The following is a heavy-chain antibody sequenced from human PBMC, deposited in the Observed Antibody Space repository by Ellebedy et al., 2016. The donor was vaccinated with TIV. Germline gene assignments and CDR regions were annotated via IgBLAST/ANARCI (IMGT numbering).Heavy chain of an antibody. CDR2: IHPGDSDP. CDR3: ARVNCSGDSCYSGPDYYYGMDV. V-gene: IGHV5-51*01. Sequence: GESLKISCKGSGYNFSSYWIGWVRQMPEKGLECMGIIHPGDSDPRYSPSFQGQVTISADKSISPAYLQWSSLKASDTAMYYCARVNCSGDSCYSGPDYYYGMDVWGQGTTVTVS. D-gene: IGHD2-15*01. J-gene: IGHJ6*02. CDR1: GYNFSSYW.